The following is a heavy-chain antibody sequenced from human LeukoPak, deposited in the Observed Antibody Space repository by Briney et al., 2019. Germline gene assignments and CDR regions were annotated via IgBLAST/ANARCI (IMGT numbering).Heavy chain of an antibody. D-gene: IGHD6-13*01. CDR2: INHSGST. V-gene: IGHV4-34*01. CDR1: GGSFSGYY. Sequence: SETLSLTCAVYGGSFSGYYWSWIRQPPGKGLEWIGEINHSGSTNYNPSLKSRVTVSVDTSKNQFSLKLSSVTAADTAVYYCARETPGIAAAGEYDYWGQGTLVTVSS. J-gene: IGHJ4*02. CDR3: ARETPGIAAAGEYDY.